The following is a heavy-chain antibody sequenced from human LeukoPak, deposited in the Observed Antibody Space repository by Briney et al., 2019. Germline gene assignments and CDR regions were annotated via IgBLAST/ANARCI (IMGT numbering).Heavy chain of an antibody. Sequence: GGSLRLSCAASGFTFSSYGMSWVRQAPGKGLEWVSAISGSGGSTYYADSVKGRFTISRDNSKNTLYLQMDSLRAEDTAVYYCAKGTALVVVAATLDYWGQGTLVTVSS. J-gene: IGHJ4*02. D-gene: IGHD2-15*01. V-gene: IGHV3-23*01. CDR1: GFTFSSYG. CDR2: ISGSGGST. CDR3: AKGTALVVVAATLDY.